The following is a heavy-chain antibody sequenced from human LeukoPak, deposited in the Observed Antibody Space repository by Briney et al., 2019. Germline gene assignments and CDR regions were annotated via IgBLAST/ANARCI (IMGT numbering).Heavy chain of an antibody. CDR1: GGSISSGDYY. J-gene: IGHJ1*01. CDR3: ARDAGGSYSGPQYFQH. Sequence: SETLSLPCTVSGGSISSGDYYWSWIRQPPGKGLEWIGYIYYSGSTYYNPSLKSRVTISVDTSKNQFSLKLSSVTAADTAVYYCARDAGGSYSGPQYFQHWGQGTLVTVSS. D-gene: IGHD1-26*01. V-gene: IGHV4-30-4*08. CDR2: IYYSGST.